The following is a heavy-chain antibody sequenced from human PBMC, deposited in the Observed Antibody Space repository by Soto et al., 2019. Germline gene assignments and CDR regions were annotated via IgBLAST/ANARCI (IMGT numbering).Heavy chain of an antibody. Sequence: QAGGSLRLSCAASGFTFSSYEMNWVRQAPGKGLEWVSYISSSGSTIYYADSVKGRFTISRDNAKNSLYLQMNSLRAEDTAVYYCAREGVGSPTGYYYYGMDVWGQGTTVTVSS. CDR2: ISSSGSTI. D-gene: IGHD2-8*02. CDR1: GFTFSSYE. CDR3: AREGVGSPTGYYYYGMDV. V-gene: IGHV3-48*03. J-gene: IGHJ6*02.